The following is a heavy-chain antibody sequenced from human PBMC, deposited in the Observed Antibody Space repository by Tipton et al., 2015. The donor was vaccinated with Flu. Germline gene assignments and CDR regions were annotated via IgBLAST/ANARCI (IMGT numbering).Heavy chain of an antibody. CDR2: AHYSGST. CDR1: GVSISSSSYH. D-gene: IGHD1-26*01. Sequence: TLSLTCTVAGVSISSSSYHWGWIRQAPGMGLHWIGSAHYSGSTYQNPSLESRVTIPVDTSKNQFSLKLSSVTAADTAVYLCAREGRNSGGLDDWGQGTLVTVSS. J-gene: IGHJ4*02. V-gene: IGHV4-39*07. CDR3: AREGRNSGGLDD.